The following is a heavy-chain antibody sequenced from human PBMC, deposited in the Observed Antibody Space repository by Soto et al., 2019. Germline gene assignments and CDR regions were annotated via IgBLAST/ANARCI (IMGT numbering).Heavy chain of an antibody. D-gene: IGHD1-1*01. Sequence: GGSLRLSCVASGFNFGTHDMHWVRQVTGKGLEWVAGIGTLFDRFYPDSVKGRFTISRENAKTSVFLQMNKLRTGDTGIYYCARGRSNDFVSSPPPMFDPRGQGTLVTVSS. V-gene: IGHV3-13*01. J-gene: IGHJ5*02. CDR2: IGTLFDR. CDR1: GFNFGTHD. CDR3: ARGRSNDFVSSPPPMFDP.